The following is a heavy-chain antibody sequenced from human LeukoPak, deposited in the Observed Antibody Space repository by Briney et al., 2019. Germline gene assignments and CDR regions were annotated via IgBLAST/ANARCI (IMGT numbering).Heavy chain of an antibody. J-gene: IGHJ4*02. D-gene: IGHD2-8*02. CDR1: GFTFSNYE. Sequence: GGSLRLSCAASGFTFSNYEMNWVRQAPGKGLVWVSRINHDGSSTTYADSVKGRFTISRDNAKNTLYLQMNSLRAEDTAVYYCARAPYSTGRGYYFDYWGQGTLVTVSS. V-gene: IGHV3-74*01. CDR2: INHDGSST. CDR3: ARAPYSTGRGYYFDY.